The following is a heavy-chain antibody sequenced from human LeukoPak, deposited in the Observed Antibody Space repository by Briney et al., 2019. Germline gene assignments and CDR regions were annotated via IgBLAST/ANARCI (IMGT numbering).Heavy chain of an antibody. Sequence: PSVKVSCKASGYTFTGYYMHWVRQAPGQGLEWMGWINPNSGGTNYAQKFQGRVTMTRDTSISTAYMELSRLRSDDTAVYYCARDVYHDTAYYYYYGMDVWGQGTTVTVSS. V-gene: IGHV1-2*02. D-gene: IGHD3-22*01. CDR2: INPNSGGT. CDR3: ARDVYHDTAYYYYYGMDV. J-gene: IGHJ6*02. CDR1: GYTFTGYY.